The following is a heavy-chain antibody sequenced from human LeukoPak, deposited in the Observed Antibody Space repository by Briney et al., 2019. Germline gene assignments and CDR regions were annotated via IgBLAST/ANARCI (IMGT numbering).Heavy chain of an antibody. J-gene: IGHJ6*02. D-gene: IGHD2-8*01. Sequence: SETLSLTCTVSGGSVSSGSYYWSWIRQPPGKGLEWIGYIYYSGSTNYNPSLKSRVTISVDTSKNQFSLKLSSVTAADTAVYYCAYGRVYASYYYGMDVWGQGTTVTVSS. CDR1: GGSVSSGSYY. CDR2: IYYSGST. CDR3: AYGRVYASYYYGMDV. V-gene: IGHV4-61*01.